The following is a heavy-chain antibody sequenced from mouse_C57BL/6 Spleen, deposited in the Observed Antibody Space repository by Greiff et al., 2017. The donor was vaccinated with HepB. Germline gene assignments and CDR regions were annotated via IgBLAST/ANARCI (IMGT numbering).Heavy chain of an antibody. J-gene: IGHJ4*01. CDR1: GYTFTDYY. V-gene: IGHV1-76*01. CDR2: IYPGSGNT. D-gene: IGHD2-3*01. Sequence: VQLQQSGAELVRPGASVKLSCKASGYTFTDYYINWVKQRPGQGLEWIARIYPGSGNTYYNEKFKGKATLTAEKSSSTAYMQLSSLTSEDSAVYFCASLYDYVAMDYWGQGTSVTVSS. CDR3: ASLYDYVAMDY.